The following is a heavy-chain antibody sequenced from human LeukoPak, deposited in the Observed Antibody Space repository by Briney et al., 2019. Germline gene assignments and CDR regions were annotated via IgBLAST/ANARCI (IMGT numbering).Heavy chain of an antibody. CDR2: ISTYNGNT. J-gene: IGHJ6*02. V-gene: IGHV1-18*01. D-gene: IGHD2-15*01. CDR3: ARDPPRIVVVVAATNYYGMDV. CDR1: GYTFTSYG. Sequence: ASVKVSCKASGYTFTSYGFSWVRQAPGQGLEWMGWISTYNGNTNYAQKLQGRVTMTTDTSTSTAYVELRSLRSDDTAVYYCARDPPRIVVVVAATNYYGMDVWGQGTTVTVPS.